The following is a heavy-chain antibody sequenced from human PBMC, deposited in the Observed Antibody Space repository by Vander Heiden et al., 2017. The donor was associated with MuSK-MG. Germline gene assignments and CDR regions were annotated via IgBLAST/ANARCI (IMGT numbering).Heavy chain of an antibody. CDR2: IYYSGST. V-gene: IGHV4-39*01. J-gene: IGHJ5*02. Sequence: QLQLQESGPGLVKPSETLSLTCTVSGGSISSSSYYWGWIRQPPGKGLEWIGSIYYSGSTYYNPSLKSRVTISVDTSKIQFSLKLSSVTAADTAVYYCARHCTYCYDISGYSGWFDPWCQGTLVTVSS. CDR3: ARHCTYCYDISGYSGWFDP. CDR1: GGSISSSSYY. D-gene: IGHD3-22*01.